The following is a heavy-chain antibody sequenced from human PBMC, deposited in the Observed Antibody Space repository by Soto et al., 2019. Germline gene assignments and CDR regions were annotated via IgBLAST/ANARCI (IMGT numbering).Heavy chain of an antibody. D-gene: IGHD1-26*01. J-gene: IGHJ4*02. CDR1: GSTFNNFA. Sequence: QVVLLQSGAEVKEPGSSVRVSWEVSGSTFNNFAFSWVRQAPGHGPEWMGGIVVISNTADYSQRFQDRVTITADTSTNTLYMELGSLTFEDTAVYYCARAIKRWEVHYYFDYWGQGTLVTVSS. CDR2: IVVISNTA. V-gene: IGHV1-69*06. CDR3: ARAIKRWEVHYYFDY.